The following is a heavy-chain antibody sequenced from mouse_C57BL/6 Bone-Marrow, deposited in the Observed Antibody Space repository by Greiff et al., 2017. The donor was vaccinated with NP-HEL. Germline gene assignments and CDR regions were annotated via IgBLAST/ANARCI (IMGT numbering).Heavy chain of an antibody. J-gene: IGHJ4*01. CDR1: GYTFTSYT. V-gene: IGHV1-4*01. CDR3: ARGDYDFPMDY. Sequence: VHLVESGAELARPGASVKMSCKASGYTFTSYTMHWVKQRPGQGLEWIGYINPSSGYTKYNQKFMATATLTADKSSSTAYMQLSSLTSEDSAVYYCARGDYDFPMDYWGQGTSVTVSS. CDR2: INPSSGYT. D-gene: IGHD2-4*01.